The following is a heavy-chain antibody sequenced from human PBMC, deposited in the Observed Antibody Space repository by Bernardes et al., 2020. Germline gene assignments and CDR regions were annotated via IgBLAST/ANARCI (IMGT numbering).Heavy chain of an antibody. CDR3: AKSLEWSTHYGMDV. J-gene: IGHJ6*02. Sequence: PGGSLLLPCSAPSFSLNSYVMVWVRQFPGKGLEWVSTLDPTGTNTYYPDSVRGRFTISRDISRNTLYLQMDSLRADDTAVYYCAKSLEWSTHYGMDVWGQGTTVTVSS. CDR1: SFSLNSYV. CDR2: LDPTGTNT. V-gene: IGHV3-23*01. D-gene: IGHD3-3*01.